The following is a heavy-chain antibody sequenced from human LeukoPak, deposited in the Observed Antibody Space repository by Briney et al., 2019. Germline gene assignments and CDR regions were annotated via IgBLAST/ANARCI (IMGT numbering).Heavy chain of an antibody. D-gene: IGHD3-22*01. CDR1: GYTFISYY. J-gene: IGHJ3*02. Sequence: GASVKVSCKASGYTFISYYIHWVRQAPGQGLEWMGIINPTDGTTNYAQNFQGRVTMTRDMSTSTVYMELSSLSSEDTAIYYCARVAYYDSTGHYRDAFDIWGQGTMVTVSS. CDR3: ARVAYYDSTGHYRDAFDI. V-gene: IGHV1-46*01. CDR2: INPTDGTT.